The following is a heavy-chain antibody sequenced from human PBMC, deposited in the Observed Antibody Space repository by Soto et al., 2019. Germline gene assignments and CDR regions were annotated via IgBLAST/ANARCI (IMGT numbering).Heavy chain of an antibody. J-gene: IGHJ4*02. D-gene: IGHD1-1*01. V-gene: IGHV1-18*01. CDR3: ARDPEYRSDATAVPESASFDY. CDR2: ISAYSGVK. Sequence: GASVKVSCKSSGYTFSSYGVSWVRQAPGQGLEWLGWISAYSGVKNFAQKFQGRVTLTTDTPTSTVYMEMRSLTSDDTAVYNCARDPEYRSDATAVPESASFDYWGQGTLVTVSS. CDR1: GYTFSSYG.